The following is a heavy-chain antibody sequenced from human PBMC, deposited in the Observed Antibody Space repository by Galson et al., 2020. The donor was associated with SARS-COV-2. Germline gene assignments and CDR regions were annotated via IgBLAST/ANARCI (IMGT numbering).Heavy chain of an antibody. CDR2: IYWDDEK. J-gene: IGHJ5*02. V-gene: IGHV2-5*02. Sequence: SGPTLVKPTQTLTLTCSFSGVSLSTTGVAVGWIRQSPGKALEWLALIYWDDEKRYSPSLMNRLTITKGTSRNQVVLTMTNMDPVDTGTYYCAHRGGGIWGFDPWGQGTLVTVSS. D-gene: IGHD3-16*01. CDR1: GVSLSTTGVA. CDR3: AHRGGGIWGFDP.